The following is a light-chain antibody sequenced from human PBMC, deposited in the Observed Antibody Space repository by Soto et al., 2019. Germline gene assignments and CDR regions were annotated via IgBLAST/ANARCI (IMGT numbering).Light chain of an antibody. J-gene: IGKJ2*01. CDR3: QQYNNWPPYT. CDR1: QSVSSN. Sequence: EIVMTQSPATLSVSPGERATLSCRASQSVSSNLAWYQQKPGQAPRLLIYGASTRATGIPARFSGSGSGTDFTITISSLQSEDFALYYCQQYNNWPPYTFGQGTKLESK. V-gene: IGKV3-15*01. CDR2: GAS.